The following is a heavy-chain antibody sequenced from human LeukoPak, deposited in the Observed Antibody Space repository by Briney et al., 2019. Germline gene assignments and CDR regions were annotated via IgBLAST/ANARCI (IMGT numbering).Heavy chain of an antibody. CDR2: ISSSGTA. D-gene: IGHD1-26*01. Sequence: GGSLRLSCAASGFTFTDYYMAWIRQAPGKGLEWVSYISSSGTAYHADSVKGRFTIYRDNDKSSVHLQMYTLRAEDTAVYYCVRSKWELGYWGQGTLVTVSS. CDR1: GFTFTDYY. J-gene: IGHJ4*02. CDR3: VRSKWELGY. V-gene: IGHV3-11*01.